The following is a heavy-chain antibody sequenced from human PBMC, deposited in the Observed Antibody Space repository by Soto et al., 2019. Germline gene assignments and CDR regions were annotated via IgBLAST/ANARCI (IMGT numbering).Heavy chain of an antibody. CDR3: AKDIWNYYDSSGHGLYYYYGMDV. CDR1: GFTFDDYA. Sequence: SLKISCAASGFTFDDYAMHWVRQAPGKGLEWVSGISWNSGSIGYADSVKGRFTISRDNAKNSLYLQMNSLRAEDTALYYCAKDIWNYYDSSGHGLYYYYGMDVWGQGTTVTVSS. J-gene: IGHJ6*02. CDR2: ISWNSGSI. D-gene: IGHD3-22*01. V-gene: IGHV3-9*01.